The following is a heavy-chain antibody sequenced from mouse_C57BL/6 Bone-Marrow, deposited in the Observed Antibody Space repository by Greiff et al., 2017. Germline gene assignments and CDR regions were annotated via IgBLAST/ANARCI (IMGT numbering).Heavy chain of an antibody. V-gene: IGHV1-61*01. CDR1: GYTFTSYW. D-gene: IGHD1-1*01. CDR2: IYPSDSET. J-gene: IGHJ2*01. Sequence: QVQLKQPGAELVRPGSSVKLSCKASGYTFTSYWMDWVKQRPGQGLEWIGNIYPSDSETHYNQKFKGKATLTVDKSSSTAYMQLSSLTSEDSAVYYCAVITTGLDYWGQGTTLTVSS. CDR3: AVITTGLDY.